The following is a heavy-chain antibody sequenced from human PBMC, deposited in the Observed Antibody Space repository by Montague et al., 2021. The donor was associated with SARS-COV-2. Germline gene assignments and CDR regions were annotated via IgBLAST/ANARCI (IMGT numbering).Heavy chain of an antibody. J-gene: IGHJ4*02. V-gene: IGHV3-9*01. Sequence: SLRLSCAASGFTFHDYALHWVRPVPGKGLEWVSGISWNSGSIGYGDSVKGRFTISRDNAKNSLYLQMNSLRAEDTALYYCAKDRGYYGSGSYFEYWGQGTLVTVSS. CDR1: GFTFHDYA. CDR3: AKDRGYYGSGSYFEY. CDR2: ISWNSGSI. D-gene: IGHD3-10*01.